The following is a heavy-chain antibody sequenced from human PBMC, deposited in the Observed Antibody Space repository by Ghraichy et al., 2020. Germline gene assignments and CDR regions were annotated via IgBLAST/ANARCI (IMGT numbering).Heavy chain of an antibody. CDR1: GFTFDDYA. V-gene: IGHV3-9*01. J-gene: IGHJ4*02. CDR3: AKGSEAGIVGAPTFDY. CDR2: ISWNSGSI. D-gene: IGHD1-26*01. Sequence: SLRLSCAASGFTFDDYAMHWVRQAPGKGLEWVSGISWNSGSIGYADSVKGRFTISRDNAKNSLYLQMNSLRAEDTALYYCAKGSEAGIVGAPTFDYWGQGTLVTVSS.